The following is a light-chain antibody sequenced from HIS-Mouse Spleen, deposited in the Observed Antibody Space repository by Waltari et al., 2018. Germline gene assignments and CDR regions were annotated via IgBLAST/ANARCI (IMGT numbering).Light chain of an antibody. J-gene: IGLJ2*01. CDR3: AAWDDSLSGVV. CDR1: SSNIGSNY. V-gene: IGLV1-47*01. CDR2: RNK. Sequence: QSVLTQPPSASGTPGQRVTISCSGSSSNIGSNYVYWYQQLPGTAPKLLIYRNKQRPSGLPDRFAGSTSGPSASLAISELRSEDEADYYCAAWDDSLSGVVFGGGTKLTVL.